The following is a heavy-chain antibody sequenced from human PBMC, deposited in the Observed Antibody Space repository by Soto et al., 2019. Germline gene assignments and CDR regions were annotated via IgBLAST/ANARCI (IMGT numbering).Heavy chain of an antibody. J-gene: IGHJ4*02. Sequence: XGSLRLSCAASVFTFSNFGIHWVRQAPGKGLEWVTFITFDGNKIYYSDSVKGRFTVSRDNSKNTVSLQMNSLRAEDSGIYYCAKAHVRRGSEHFEYWGPGTRSIVSS. CDR2: ITFDGNKI. V-gene: IGHV3-30*18. CDR1: VFTFSNFG. D-gene: IGHD1-26*01. CDR3: AKAHVRRGSEHFEY.